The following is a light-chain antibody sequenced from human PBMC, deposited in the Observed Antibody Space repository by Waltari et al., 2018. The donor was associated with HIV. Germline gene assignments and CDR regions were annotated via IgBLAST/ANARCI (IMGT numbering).Light chain of an antibody. Sequence: VLLTQSPVTLSVSPGDRVPLSSRASQNIGSYLAWYQQKTGQPPRLLVYGASIRSPGIPARFSGSGSATDFNLLTDGLQPDDCSLYYCHQYNDWPRCTFGQGTKVEIK. J-gene: IGKJ2*02. V-gene: IGKV3D-15*01. CDR2: GAS. CDR1: QNIGSY. CDR3: HQYNDWPRCT.